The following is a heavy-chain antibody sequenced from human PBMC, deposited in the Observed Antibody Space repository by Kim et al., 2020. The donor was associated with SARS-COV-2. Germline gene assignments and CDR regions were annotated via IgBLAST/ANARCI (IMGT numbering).Heavy chain of an antibody. CDR2: INHSGST. CDR1: GGSFSGYY. Sequence: SETLSLTCAVYGGSFSGYYWSWIRQPPGKGLEWIGEINHSGSTNYNPSLKSRVTISVDTSKNQFSLKLSSVTAADTAVYYCARGGGDYGYYGMDVWGQGT. CDR3: ARGGGDYGYYGMDV. D-gene: IGHD4-17*01. V-gene: IGHV4-34*01. J-gene: IGHJ6*02.